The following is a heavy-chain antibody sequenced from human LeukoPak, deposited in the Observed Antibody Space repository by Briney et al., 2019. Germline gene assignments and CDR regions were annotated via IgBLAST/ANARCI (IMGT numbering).Heavy chain of an antibody. Sequence: VGSLRPSCAASGFTFSNYGMHWVRQAPGKGLVWVSRINSDGSSSSYADSVKGRFTISRDNAKNTLYLQMNSLRAEDTAVYYCARGPLLVSNWGQGTLVTVSS. D-gene: IGHD6-6*01. V-gene: IGHV3-74*01. CDR3: ARGPLLVSN. CDR2: INSDGSSS. J-gene: IGHJ4*02. CDR1: GFTFSNYG.